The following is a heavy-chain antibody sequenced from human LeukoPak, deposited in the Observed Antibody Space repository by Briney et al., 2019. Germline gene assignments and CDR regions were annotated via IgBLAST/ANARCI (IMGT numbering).Heavy chain of an antibody. CDR1: GFTFNAYN. CDR2: TSSGSTYI. Sequence: GGSLRLSCAASGFTFNAYNMNCFRQAPRKGLEWVSSTSSGSTYIYYAVSVKGRFTISRDNAKNSLYLQMSSLRAEDTAVYYCARGSNVQQPLDSFDFWGQGTLVTVSS. D-gene: IGHD6-13*01. CDR3: ARGSNVQQPLDSFDF. V-gene: IGHV3-21*01. J-gene: IGHJ4*02.